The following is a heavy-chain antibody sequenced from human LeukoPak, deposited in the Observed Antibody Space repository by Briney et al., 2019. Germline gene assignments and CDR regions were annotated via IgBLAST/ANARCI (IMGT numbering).Heavy chain of an antibody. CDR2: IIPIFGTA. Sequence: ASVTVSFKASGGTFSSYAISWVRQAPGQGLEWMGGIIPIFGTANYAQKFQGRVTITTDESTSTAYMELSSLRSEDTAVYYCASVHPQYCTHGVCYPRDYWRQGTLVTVSS. CDR1: GGTFSSYA. J-gene: IGHJ4*02. CDR3: ASVHPQYCTHGVCYPRDY. V-gene: IGHV1-69*05. D-gene: IGHD2-8*01.